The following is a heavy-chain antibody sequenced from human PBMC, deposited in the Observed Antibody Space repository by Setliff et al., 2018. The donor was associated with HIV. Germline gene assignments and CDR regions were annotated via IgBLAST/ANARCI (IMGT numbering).Heavy chain of an antibody. CDR3: ARVSPLTHYYYMDM. CDR1: GGSVSSTNYY. CDR2: AYTGGST. J-gene: IGHJ6*03. V-gene: IGHV4-61*02. D-gene: IGHD7-27*01. Sequence: SETLSLTCAVSGGSVSSTNYYWSWIRQPPGKGLEWIGRAYTGGSTNYNPSLKSRVSMSVDTSKNQFYLHLSSVTAADTAVYYCARVSPLTHYYYMDMWGKGTTVTVSS.